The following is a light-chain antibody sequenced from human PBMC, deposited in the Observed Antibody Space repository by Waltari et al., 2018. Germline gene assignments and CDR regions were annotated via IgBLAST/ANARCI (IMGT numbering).Light chain of an antibody. J-gene: IGKJ1*01. CDR2: TVS. CDR1: QSLVDSNGNTY. Sequence: DVVMTQSPLSLSVTLGQPASISCRSSQSLVDSNGNTYLNWFHQRPGQSPRRLFYTVSNRDSGVPDRFTGSGSGADFTLNISRVEAEDFGVYYCMQGKHWPWTFGQGTKVEIK. CDR3: MQGKHWPWT. V-gene: IGKV2-30*01.